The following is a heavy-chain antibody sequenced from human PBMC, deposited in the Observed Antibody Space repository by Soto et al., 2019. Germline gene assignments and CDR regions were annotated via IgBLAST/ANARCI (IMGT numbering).Heavy chain of an antibody. CDR2: IYHSGST. CDR1: GGSISSSNW. Sequence: SETLSLTCAVSGGSISSSNWWSWVRQPPGKGLEWIGEIYHSGSTNYNPSLKSRVTISVDKSKNQFSLKLSSVTAADTAVYYCARDRYYDSSGYRCDFDYWGQGTLVTVSS. D-gene: IGHD3-22*01. V-gene: IGHV4-4*02. J-gene: IGHJ4*02. CDR3: ARDRYYDSSGYRCDFDY.